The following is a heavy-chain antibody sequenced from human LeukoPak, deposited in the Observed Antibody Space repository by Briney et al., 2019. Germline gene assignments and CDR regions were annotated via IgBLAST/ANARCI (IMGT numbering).Heavy chain of an antibody. J-gene: IGHJ5*02. CDR2: INHSGSA. CDR1: GGSFSGHY. V-gene: IGHV4-34*01. Sequence: SETLSLTCAVYGGSFSGHYWSWIRQPPGKGLEWIGEINHSGSANYNPSLKSRVTISVDTSKNQFSLKLSSVTAADTAVYYCARGDYYAVDPWGQGTLVTVSS. D-gene: IGHD3-10*01. CDR3: ARGDYYAVDP.